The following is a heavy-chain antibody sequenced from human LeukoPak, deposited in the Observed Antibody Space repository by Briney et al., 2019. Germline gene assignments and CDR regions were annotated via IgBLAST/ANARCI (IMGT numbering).Heavy chain of an antibody. J-gene: IGHJ6*03. V-gene: IGHV3-30*02. CDR3: ANDSAFYYIDV. Sequence: GGSLRLSCAASGFTFSNYGMHWVRQAPGKGLEWVAFIRYNGNNQYYADSVKGRFTISRDNSKNTLYLQMNSLKGDDTAVYYCANDSAFYYIDVWGKGTTVIISS. CDR1: GFTFSNYG. D-gene: IGHD3-10*01. CDR2: IRYNGNNQ.